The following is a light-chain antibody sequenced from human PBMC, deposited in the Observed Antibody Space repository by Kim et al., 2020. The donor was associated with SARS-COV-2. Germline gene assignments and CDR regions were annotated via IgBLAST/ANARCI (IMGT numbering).Light chain of an antibody. V-gene: IGKV3-20*01. CDR1: QSVGSSH. Sequence: SPGERATLSCRASQSVGSSHLAWYQQKPGQAPRLLISGASSRATGIPDRFSGSGSGTDFTLTISRLEPEDFAVYYCQQYDSSPLTFGQGTKVDIK. J-gene: IGKJ1*01. CDR3: QQYDSSPLT. CDR2: GAS.